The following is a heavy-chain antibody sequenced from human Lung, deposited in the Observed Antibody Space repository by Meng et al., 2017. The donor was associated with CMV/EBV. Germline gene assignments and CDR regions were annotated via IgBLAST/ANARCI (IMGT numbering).Heavy chain of an antibody. J-gene: IGHJ4*02. CDR3: ARDRSYDSSGYLDY. CDR1: GFTFSNYA. V-gene: IGHV3-30-3*01. D-gene: IGHD3-22*01. CDR2: MSYDGSNK. Sequence: GGSLRLXXAASGFTFSNYAMHWVRQAPGKGLEWVAVMSYDGSNKYYADSVKGRFTISRDNSKNTLYLQMNSLRAEDTAMYYCARDRSYDSSGYLDYWGQGTXVTVSS.